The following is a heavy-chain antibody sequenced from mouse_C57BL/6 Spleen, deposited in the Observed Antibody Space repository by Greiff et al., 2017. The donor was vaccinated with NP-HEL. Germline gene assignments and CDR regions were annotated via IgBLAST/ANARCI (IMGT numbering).Heavy chain of an antibody. Sequence: EVKLVESGGGLVKPGGSLKLSCAASGFTFSDYGMHWVRQAPEKGLEWVAYISSGSSTIYYADKVKGRFTISRDNAKNTLFLQMTSLRSEDTAMYYCARDYDYDDWDFDVWGTGTTVTVSS. D-gene: IGHD2-4*01. CDR3: ARDYDYDDWDFDV. J-gene: IGHJ1*03. CDR1: GFTFSDYG. CDR2: ISSGSSTI. V-gene: IGHV5-17*01.